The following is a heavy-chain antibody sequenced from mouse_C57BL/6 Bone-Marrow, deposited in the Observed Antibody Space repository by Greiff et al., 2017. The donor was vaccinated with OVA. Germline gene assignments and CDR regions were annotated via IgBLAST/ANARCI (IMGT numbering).Heavy chain of an antibody. J-gene: IGHJ4*01. V-gene: IGHV2-2*01. Sequence: VKLVESGPGLVQPSQCLSITCTVSGFSLTSYGVHWVRQSPGKGLEWLGVIWRGGSTDYYAAFIARLSISNDNTKSQVVFKMNRLRADDTAIYYCARNFITTVVATRDYCAMGCWGQGTSVTVSS. CDR2: IWRGGST. CDR3: ARNFITTVVATRDYCAMGC. D-gene: IGHD1-1*01. CDR1: GFSLTSYG.